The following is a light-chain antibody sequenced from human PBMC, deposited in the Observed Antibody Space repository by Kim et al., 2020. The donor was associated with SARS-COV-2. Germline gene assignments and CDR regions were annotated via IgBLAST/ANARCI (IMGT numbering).Light chain of an antibody. CDR3: QQYNDWPPGDT. Sequence: SAGERTTLPCRASQSVSSNLAWYQLKPGRAPRLLIYGASTRATGSPARFSGTGSGTEFTLTISSLQSEDFALYYCQQYNDWPPGDTCGQGTKLEI. J-gene: IGKJ2*01. CDR1: QSVSSN. V-gene: IGKV3-15*01. CDR2: GAS.